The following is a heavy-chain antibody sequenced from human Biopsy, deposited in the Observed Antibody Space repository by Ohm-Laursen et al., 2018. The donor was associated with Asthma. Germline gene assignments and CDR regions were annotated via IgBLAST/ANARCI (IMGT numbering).Heavy chain of an antibody. J-gene: IGHJ4*02. CDR2: IWYDGINK. CDR3: ARGDSSGWSHYYFDY. D-gene: IGHD6-19*01. Sequence: SLRLSCSASGFSFSSYAMHWVRQAPGKGLEWLALIWYDGINKFYADSVKGRITVSRDQSKSTLYLQINSLRADDTAVYYCARGDSSGWSHYYFDYWGQGTLVTVSS. V-gene: IGHV3-33*01. CDR1: GFSFSSYA.